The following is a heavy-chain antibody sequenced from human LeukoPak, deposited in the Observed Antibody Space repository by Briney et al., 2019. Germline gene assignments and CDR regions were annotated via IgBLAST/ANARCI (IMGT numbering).Heavy chain of an antibody. CDR3: ARELPGGAPDY. CDR2: INPSGGGT. J-gene: IGHJ4*02. D-gene: IGHD2-15*01. Sequence: ASVKVSCKASGYTFTGYYMHWVRQAPGQGLEWMGLINPSGGGTTYAQKFQGRVTMTRDTSTSTVYMELGSLTSEDTVVYYCARELPGGAPDYWGQGTLVTVSS. V-gene: IGHV1-46*01. CDR1: GYTFTGYY.